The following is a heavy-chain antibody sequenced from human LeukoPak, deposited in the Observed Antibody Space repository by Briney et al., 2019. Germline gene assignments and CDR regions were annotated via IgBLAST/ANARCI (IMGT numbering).Heavy chain of an antibody. CDR2: INHSGST. V-gene: IGHV4-34*01. J-gene: IGHJ3*02. D-gene: IGHD2-2*02. CDR1: GGSFSGYY. CDR3: AGRRYCSSTSCYSAFDI. Sequence: PSETLSLTCAVYGGSFSGYYWSWIRQPPGKGLEWIGEINHSGSTNYNPSLKSRVTISVDTSKNQFSLKLSSVTAADTAVYYCAGRRYCSSTSCYSAFDIXGQGTMVTVSS.